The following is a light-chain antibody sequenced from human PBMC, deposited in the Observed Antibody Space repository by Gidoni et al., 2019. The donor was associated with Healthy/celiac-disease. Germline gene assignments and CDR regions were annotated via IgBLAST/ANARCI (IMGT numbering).Light chain of an antibody. CDR3: KQLNSYPR. CDR1: QGISSY. CDR2: AAS. Sequence: IQLTQSPSSLSASVRDRVTITCRASQGISSYLAWYQQNPGKAPKLLIYAASNLQSGVPSRFSGSGSETDFTLSISSLEPEEFENYYCKQLNSYPRFGPGTKVDIK. V-gene: IGKV1-9*01. J-gene: IGKJ3*01.